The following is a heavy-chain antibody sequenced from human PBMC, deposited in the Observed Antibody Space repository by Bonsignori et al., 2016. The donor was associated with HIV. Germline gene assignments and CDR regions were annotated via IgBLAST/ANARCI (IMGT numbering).Heavy chain of an antibody. CDR3: TSTTRGSGDFDY. V-gene: IGHV3-73*01. D-gene: IGHD5-12*01. J-gene: IGHJ4*02. CDR2: IRSKANSYAT. Sequence: VRQAPGKGLEWVGRIRSKANSYATAYAASVKGRFTISRDDSKNTAYLQMNSLKTEDTAVYYCTSTTRGSGDFDYWGQGTLVTVSS.